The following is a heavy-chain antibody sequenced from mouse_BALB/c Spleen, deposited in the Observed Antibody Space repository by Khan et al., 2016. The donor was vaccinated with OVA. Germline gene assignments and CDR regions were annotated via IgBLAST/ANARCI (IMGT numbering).Heavy chain of an antibody. CDR1: GFIFSSYS. J-gene: IGHJ3*01. Sequence: EVELVESGGVLVKPGGSLKLSCAASGFIFSSYSMSWVRQTPDKRLEWVATISSGGDYTYYPDSVKGRFTISRDDAKNTLYLQMSSLKSEDTAMYYCASHLTGSFAYWGQGTLVTVSA. CDR2: ISSGGDYT. V-gene: IGHV5-6*01. CDR3: ASHLTGSFAY. D-gene: IGHD4-1*01.